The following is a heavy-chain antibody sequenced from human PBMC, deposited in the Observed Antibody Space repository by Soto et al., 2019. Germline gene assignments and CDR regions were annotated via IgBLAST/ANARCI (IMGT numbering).Heavy chain of an antibody. V-gene: IGHV3-23*01. CDR2: ISGSGGST. CDR1: GFTFSSYA. J-gene: IGHJ4*02. Sequence: EVQLLESGGGLVQPGGSLRLSCAASGFTFSSYAMSWVRQAPGKGLEWVSAISGSGGSTYYADSVKGRFTISRDNSKNPLYLQMNSLRAEDTAVYYCARPKGGSTSCYDYWGQGTLVTVSS. CDR3: ARPKGGSTSCYDY. D-gene: IGHD2-2*01.